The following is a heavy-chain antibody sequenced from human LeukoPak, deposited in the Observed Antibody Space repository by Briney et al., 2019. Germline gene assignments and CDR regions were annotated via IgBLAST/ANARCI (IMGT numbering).Heavy chain of an antibody. V-gene: IGHV3-33*01. CDR1: GFTFSSYG. J-gene: IGHJ4*02. D-gene: IGHD5-12*01. CDR3: ARDQGSGYDFAFDY. CDR2: IWYDGSNK. Sequence: GGSLRLSCAAPGFTFSSYGMHWVRQAPGKGLEWVAVIWYDGSNKYYADSVKGRFTISRDNSKNTLYLQMNSLRAEDTAVYYCARDQGSGYDFAFDYWGQGTLVTVSS.